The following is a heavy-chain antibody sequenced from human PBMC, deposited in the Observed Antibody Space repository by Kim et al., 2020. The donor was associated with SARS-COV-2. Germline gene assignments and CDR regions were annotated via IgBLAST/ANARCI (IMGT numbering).Heavy chain of an antibody. CDR1: GFTFNSYS. CDR3: ARDPGHY. Sequence: GGSLRLSCAASGFTFNSYSMNWVRQAPGKGLEWLSYISSSSTTIYYATSVKGRFTISRDNAKNSLYLQMNSLRAEDTAIYYCARDPGHYWGQGTLVTVSS. V-gene: IGHV3-48*04. CDR2: ISSSSTTI. J-gene: IGHJ4*02. D-gene: IGHD7-27*01.